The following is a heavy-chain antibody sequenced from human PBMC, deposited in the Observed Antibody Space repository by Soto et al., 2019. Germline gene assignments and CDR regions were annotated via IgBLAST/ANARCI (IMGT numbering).Heavy chain of an antibody. Sequence: SETLSLTCAVSGVSISSGNWWTWVRQTPQRGLEYIGEIFHDGTANYYPSFERRVAISVDTSKNQFSLKLTSVTAADPAIYFCARLVYDTRLNYMYFDFWGQGALVTVSS. J-gene: IGHJ4*02. CDR3: ARLVYDTRLNYMYFDF. CDR1: GVSISSGNW. V-gene: IGHV4-4*02. CDR2: IFHDGTA. D-gene: IGHD2-8*01.